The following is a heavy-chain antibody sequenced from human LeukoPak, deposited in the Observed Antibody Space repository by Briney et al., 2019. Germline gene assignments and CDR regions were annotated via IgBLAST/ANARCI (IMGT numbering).Heavy chain of an antibody. Sequence: SETLSLTCAVYGGSFSGYYWSWIRQPPGKGLEWIGEINHSGSTNYNPSLKSRVTISVDTSKNQFSLKLSSVTAADTAVYYCARAPTYGEYWYLDLWGRGTLVTVSS. J-gene: IGHJ2*01. V-gene: IGHV4-34*01. CDR1: GGSFSGYY. CDR2: INHSGST. CDR3: ARAPTYGEYWYLDL. D-gene: IGHD4-17*01.